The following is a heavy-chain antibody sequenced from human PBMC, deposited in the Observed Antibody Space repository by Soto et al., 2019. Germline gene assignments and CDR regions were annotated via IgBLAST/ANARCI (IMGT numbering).Heavy chain of an antibody. CDR1: GFTFSSYG. J-gene: IGHJ4*02. CDR3: ARASGYSYGKGDY. V-gene: IGHV3-33*01. D-gene: IGHD5-18*01. Sequence: GGSLRLSCAASGFTFSSYGMHWVRQAPGKGLEWVAVIWYDGSNKYYADSVKGRFAISRDNSKNTLYLQMNSLRAEDTAVYYCARASGYSYGKGDYWGQGTLVTVSS. CDR2: IWYDGSNK.